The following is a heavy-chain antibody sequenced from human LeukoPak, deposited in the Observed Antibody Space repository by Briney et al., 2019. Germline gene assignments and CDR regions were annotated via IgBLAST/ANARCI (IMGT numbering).Heavy chain of an antibody. CDR3: AKDLPPTNWNYAAFDI. D-gene: IGHD1-7*01. V-gene: IGHV3-23*01. CDR1: GFTFSSYA. CDR2: ISGSGGST. Sequence: GGSLRLSCAASGFTFSSYAMSWVRQAPGKGLEWVSGISGSGGSTYYADSVKGRFTISRDNSKNTLYLQMNSLRAEDTAIYYCAKDLPPTNWNYAAFDIWGQGTMVTVSS. J-gene: IGHJ3*02.